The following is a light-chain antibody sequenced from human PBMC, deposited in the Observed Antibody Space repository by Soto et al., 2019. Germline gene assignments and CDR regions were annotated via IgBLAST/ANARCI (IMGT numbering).Light chain of an antibody. CDR1: QSISSW. V-gene: IGKV1-5*01. CDR2: AAS. J-gene: IGKJ1*01. Sequence: DIPMTKSPSTLSASVGDRVTITCRASQSISSWLAWYQQKPGKASKLLIYAASSLESGVPSRFSGSGSGTEFTLTFSSLQPADFSTYYCQQYNIYAWTFGQGTKVQIK. CDR3: QQYNIYAWT.